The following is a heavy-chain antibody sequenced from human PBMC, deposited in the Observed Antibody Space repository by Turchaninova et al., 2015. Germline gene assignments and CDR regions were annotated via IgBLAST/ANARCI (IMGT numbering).Heavy chain of an antibody. CDR1: GFSLRTHGMG. CDR3: ARLGYNRGWSSPYY. J-gene: IGHJ4*02. D-gene: IGHD6-19*01. V-gene: IGHV2-5*02. CDR2: IYWDDDK. Sequence: QITLKESGPTLVKPTQTLTLTCTFSGFSLRTHGMGVAWIRQPPGKALEWLALIYWDDDKRYSPSLKSRLTITKDTSKNQVVLIMTNMDPVDTATYYCARLGYNRGWSSPYYWGQGTLVTVSS.